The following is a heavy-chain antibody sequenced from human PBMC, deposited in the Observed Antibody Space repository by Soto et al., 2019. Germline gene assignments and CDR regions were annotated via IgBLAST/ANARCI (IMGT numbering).Heavy chain of an antibody. D-gene: IGHD3-3*01. Sequence: GSLRLSCAASGFTFSSYSMNWVRQAPGKGLEWVSSISSSSSYIYYADSVKGRFTISRDNAKNSLYLQMNSLRAEDTAVYYCARSLEYYDFWSGSLDAFDIWGQGTMVTVSS. CDR1: GFTFSSYS. CDR2: ISSSSSYI. J-gene: IGHJ3*02. CDR3: ARSLEYYDFWSGSLDAFDI. V-gene: IGHV3-21*01.